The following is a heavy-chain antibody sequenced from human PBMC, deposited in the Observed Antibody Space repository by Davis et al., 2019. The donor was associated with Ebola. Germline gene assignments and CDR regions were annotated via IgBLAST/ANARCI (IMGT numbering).Heavy chain of an antibody. J-gene: IGHJ4*02. D-gene: IGHD3-22*01. CDR1: GGSISNYY. Sequence: SETLSLTCTVSGGSISNYYWSWIRQPPGKGLEWIGYIYYSGSTNYNPSLKSRVTVSVDTSKNQFSLKLSSVTAADTAVYYCARQERGYYYDSSGYYLDYWGQGTLVTVSS. CDR2: IYYSGST. CDR3: ARQERGYYYDSSGYYLDY. V-gene: IGHV4-59*01.